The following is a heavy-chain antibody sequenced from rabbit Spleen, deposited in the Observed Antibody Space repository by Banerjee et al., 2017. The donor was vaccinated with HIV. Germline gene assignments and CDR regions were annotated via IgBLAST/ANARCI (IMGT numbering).Heavy chain of an antibody. D-gene: IGHD2-1*01. CDR2: IYSGDGNT. Sequence: QQQLEESGGDLVKPGASLTLTCKASGIDFSSSLWICWVRQAPGKGLEWIGCIYSGDGNTHYANWAKGRFTISKTSSTTVTLQMTSLTAADTATYFCARGSAAMTMVITGYYLSLWGPGTLVTVS. CDR1: GIDFSSSLW. V-gene: IGHV1S45*01. CDR3: ARGSAAMTMVITGYYLSL. J-gene: IGHJ4*01.